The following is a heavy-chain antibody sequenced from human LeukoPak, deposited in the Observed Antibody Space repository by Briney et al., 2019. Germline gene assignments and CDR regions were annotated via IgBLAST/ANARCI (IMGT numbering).Heavy chain of an antibody. J-gene: IGHJ5*02. D-gene: IGHD2-2*01. V-gene: IGHV4-4*07. Sequence: TSETLSLTCTVSGGSISSYSWSWIRQPAGKGLEWIGSFEYGGSTYYNPSLKSRVTISVDTSNNQFSLKLSSVTAADTAVYYCARESSRDCRTTSCYEVFDPWGQGTLVTVSS. CDR3: ARESSRDCRTTSCYEVFDP. CDR2: FEYGGST. CDR1: GGSISSYS.